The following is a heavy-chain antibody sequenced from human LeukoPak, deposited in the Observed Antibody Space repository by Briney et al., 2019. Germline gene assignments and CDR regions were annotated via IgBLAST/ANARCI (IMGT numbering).Heavy chain of an antibody. CDR1: GGSISSSSYY. CDR2: IYYSGST. D-gene: IGHD3-22*01. J-gene: IGHJ4*02. CDR3: ARRRYYDSSGYYFDY. V-gene: IGHV4-39*01. Sequence: PSETLSLTCTVSGGSISSSSYYWGWIRQPPGKGLEWIGSIYYSGSTYYNPSLKSRVTISVDTSKNQFSLKLSSVTAADTAVYYRARRRYYDSSGYYFDYWGQGTLVTVSS.